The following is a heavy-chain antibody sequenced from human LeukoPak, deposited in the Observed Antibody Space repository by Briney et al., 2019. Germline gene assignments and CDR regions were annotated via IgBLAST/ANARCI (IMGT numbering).Heavy chain of an antibody. Sequence: PGGSLRLSCAASGFTFSSYAMSWVRQAPGKGLEWVSAISGSGGSAYYADSVKGRFTISRDNSKNTLYLQMNSLRAEDTAVYYCAKDSQSVVADWYFDLWGRGTLVTVSS. CDR2: ISGSGGSA. J-gene: IGHJ2*01. V-gene: IGHV3-23*01. D-gene: IGHD2-15*01. CDR3: AKDSQSVVADWYFDL. CDR1: GFTFSSYA.